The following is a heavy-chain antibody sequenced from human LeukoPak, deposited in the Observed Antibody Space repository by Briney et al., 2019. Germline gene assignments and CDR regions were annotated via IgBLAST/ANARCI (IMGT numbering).Heavy chain of an antibody. Sequence: AASVKVSCKASGGTFSSYAISWVRQAPGQGLEWMGRIIPILGIANYAQKFQDRVTITADKSTSTAYMELSSLRSEDTAVYYCARGASDYGDGMDVWGQGTTVTVSS. CDR2: IIPILGIA. CDR1: GGTFSSYA. V-gene: IGHV1-69*04. D-gene: IGHD4-17*01. J-gene: IGHJ6*02. CDR3: ARGASDYGDGMDV.